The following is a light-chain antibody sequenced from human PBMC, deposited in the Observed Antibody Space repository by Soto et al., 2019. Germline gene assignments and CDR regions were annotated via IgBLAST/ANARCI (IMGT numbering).Light chain of an antibody. Sequence: TQSPVTLSLSPGERATLSCRASQSIGSWLAWYQQKPGKAPKLLIYKATNLQSGVPSRFSGSGSGTDFSLTISSLQPVDSATYFCQQYNDFQYTFGPGTKLEI. J-gene: IGKJ2*01. CDR3: QQYNDFQYT. V-gene: IGKV1-5*03. CDR2: KAT. CDR1: QSIGSW.